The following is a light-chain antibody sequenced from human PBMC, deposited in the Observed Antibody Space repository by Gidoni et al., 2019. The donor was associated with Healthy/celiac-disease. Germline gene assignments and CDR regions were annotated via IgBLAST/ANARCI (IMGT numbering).Light chain of an antibody. Sequence: EIVMTQSPATLSVFPGERATLSCRASQSVSSNLAWYQQKPGQAPRLLIYCASTRATGIPARFSGSGSGTEFTLTISSLQSEDFAVYYCQQYNNWPPWTFGQGTKVEIK. V-gene: IGKV3-15*01. CDR1: QSVSSN. CDR2: CAS. CDR3: QQYNNWPPWT. J-gene: IGKJ1*01.